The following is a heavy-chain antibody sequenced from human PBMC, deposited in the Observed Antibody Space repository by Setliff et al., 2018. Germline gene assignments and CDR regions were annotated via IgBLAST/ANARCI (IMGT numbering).Heavy chain of an antibody. CDR3: VRDSSADYYDNDYFKY. CDR1: GFTFSSYS. Sequence: GGSLRLSCAASGFTFSSYSMNWVRRAPGKGLEWVAFIRHDESDIYYTNSVKGRFTVSRDNSKNTLYLQMNILRPEDTALYYCVRDSSADYYDNDYFKYWGQGALVTVSS. D-gene: IGHD2-21*02. V-gene: IGHV3-30*02. CDR2: IRHDESDI. J-gene: IGHJ1*01.